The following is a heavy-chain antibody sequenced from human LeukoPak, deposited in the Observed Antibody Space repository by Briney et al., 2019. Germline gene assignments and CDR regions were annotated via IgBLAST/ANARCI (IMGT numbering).Heavy chain of an antibody. Sequence: GGSLRLSCAASGFTFSSYSMNWVRQAPGKGLEWVSSISSSSSYIYYADSVKGGFTISRDNAKNSLYLQMNSLRAEDTAVYYCARDYGLRFLEWFGAFDIWGQGTMVTVSS. CDR2: ISSSSSYI. CDR3: ARDYGLRFLEWFGAFDI. D-gene: IGHD3-3*01. V-gene: IGHV3-21*01. J-gene: IGHJ3*02. CDR1: GFTFSSYS.